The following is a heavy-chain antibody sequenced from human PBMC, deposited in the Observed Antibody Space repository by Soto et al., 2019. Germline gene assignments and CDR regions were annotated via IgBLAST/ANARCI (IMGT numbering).Heavy chain of an antibody. V-gene: IGHV5-51*01. CDR3: ARLSRRVTQESNYFDP. J-gene: IGHJ5*02. CDR1: GYSFSTSW. Sequence: GESLKISCQVSGYSFSTSWMGWVRQLPGKGLEWMGIIYPGDSDSRYGPSFEGHVTFSVDKSISTAYLEWSSLKASDTAIYYCARLSRRVTQESNYFDPWGQGTLVTVSS. CDR2: IYPGDSDS. D-gene: IGHD2-8*01.